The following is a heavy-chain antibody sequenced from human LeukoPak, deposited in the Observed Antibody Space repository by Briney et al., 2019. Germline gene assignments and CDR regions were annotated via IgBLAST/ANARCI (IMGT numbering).Heavy chain of an antibody. CDR2: ISGSAATT. V-gene: IGHV3-23*01. D-gene: IGHD2-2*01. Sequence: GGSLRLSCAASGFTFSSYAMSWVRQAPGKGLEWVSAISGSAATTYYADSVKGRFTISRDNSKNTLYEQMDSLRGDDTAVYYCAKNGKYQLLGSWCDSWGQGTLVTVSS. CDR3: AKNGKYQLLGSWCDS. CDR1: GFTFSSYA. J-gene: IGHJ5*01.